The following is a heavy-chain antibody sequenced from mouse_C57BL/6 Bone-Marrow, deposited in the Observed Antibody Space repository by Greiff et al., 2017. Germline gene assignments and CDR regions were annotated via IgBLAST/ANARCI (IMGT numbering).Heavy chain of an antibody. Sequence: DVQLQESGPGLVKPSQSLSLTCSVTGYSITSGYYWNWIRQFPGNKLEWMGYISYDGSNNYNPSLKNRISITRDTSKNQFFLKLNSVTTEDTATYYCASRETVHYFDYWGQGTTLTVSS. CDR3: ASRETVHYFDY. CDR2: ISYDGSN. CDR1: GYSITSGYY. D-gene: IGHD3-2*01. V-gene: IGHV3-6*01. J-gene: IGHJ2*01.